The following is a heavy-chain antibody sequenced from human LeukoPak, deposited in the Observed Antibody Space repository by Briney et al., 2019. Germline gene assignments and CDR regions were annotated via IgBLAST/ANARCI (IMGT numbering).Heavy chain of an antibody. Sequence: PGGSLRLSCAASGFTFSSYAMHWARQAPGKGLEWVAVISCDGSNKYYADSVKGRFTISRDNSKNTLYLQMNSLRAEDTAVYYCARDKSPFTMIVVDGPYFQHWGQGTLVTVSS. CDR1: GFTFSSYA. CDR2: ISCDGSNK. D-gene: IGHD3-22*01. J-gene: IGHJ1*01. CDR3: ARDKSPFTMIVVDGPYFQH. V-gene: IGHV3-30-3*01.